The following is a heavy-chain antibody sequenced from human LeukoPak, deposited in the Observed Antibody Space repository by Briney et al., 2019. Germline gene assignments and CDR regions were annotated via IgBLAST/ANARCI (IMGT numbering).Heavy chain of an antibody. CDR1: GFTFSSYS. Sequence: PGGSLRLSCAASGFTFSSYSMNWVRQAPGKGLVWVSRINSDGSSTSYADSVKGRFTISRDNSKNTLYLQMNSLRAEDTAVYYCAKGRIQLWRGPFDYWGQGTLVTVSS. CDR2: INSDGSST. J-gene: IGHJ4*02. D-gene: IGHD5-18*01. V-gene: IGHV3-74*01. CDR3: AKGRIQLWRGPFDY.